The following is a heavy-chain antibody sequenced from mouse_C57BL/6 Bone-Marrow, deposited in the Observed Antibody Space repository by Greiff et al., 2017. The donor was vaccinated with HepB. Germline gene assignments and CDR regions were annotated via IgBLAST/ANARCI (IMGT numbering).Heavy chain of an antibody. CDR2: IWGVGST. J-gene: IGHJ4*01. CDR3: ASFLPRYAMDY. Sequence: VQGVESGPGLVAPSQSLSITCTVSGFSLTSYGVDWVRQSPGKGLEWLGVIWGVGSTNYNSALKSRLSISKDNSKSQVFLKMNSLQTDDTAMYYCASFLPRYAMDYWGQGTSVTVSS. CDR1: GFSLTSYG. V-gene: IGHV2-6*01.